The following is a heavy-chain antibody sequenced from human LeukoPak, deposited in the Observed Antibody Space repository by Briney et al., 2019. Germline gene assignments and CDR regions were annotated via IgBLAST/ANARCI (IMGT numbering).Heavy chain of an antibody. CDR3: AKTPSTPSIVVVPAAPFDY. CDR1: GFTFSSYW. Sequence: PGGSLRLSCAASGFTFSSYWMHWVRQAPGKGLVWVSRINTDGSSTSYADSVKGRFTISRDNAKNTLYLQMNSLRAEDTAVYYCAKTPSTPSIVVVPAAPFDYWGQGTLVTVSS. J-gene: IGHJ4*02. CDR2: INTDGSST. D-gene: IGHD2-2*01. V-gene: IGHV3-74*01.